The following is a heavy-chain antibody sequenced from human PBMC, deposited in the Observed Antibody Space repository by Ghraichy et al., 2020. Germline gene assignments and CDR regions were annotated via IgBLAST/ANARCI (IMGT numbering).Heavy chain of an antibody. V-gene: IGHV3-23*01. CDR2: ISASDNTI. CDR3: AKGGRFGEPLDD. D-gene: IGHD3-10*01. CDR1: GFTFSNYA. J-gene: IGHJ4*01. Sequence: GGSLRLSCSASGFTFSNYAMSWVRQAPGEGLEWVSSISASDNTIYYADSVKGRFTISRDNSKNVLFLHLNSLRADDTAVYHCAKGGRFGEPLDDWGHGTLATVSS.